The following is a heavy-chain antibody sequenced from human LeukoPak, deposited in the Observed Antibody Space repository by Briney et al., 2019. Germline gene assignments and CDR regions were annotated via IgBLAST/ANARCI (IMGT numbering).Heavy chain of an antibody. Sequence: GGSLRLSCAASGFTFSSYAMSWVRQAPGKGLEWVSAISGSGGSTYYADSVKGRFTISRDNSKNTLYLQMNSLRAEDTAVYYCAKEGAPSIAARLPPGYWGQGTLVTVSS. CDR3: AKEGAPSIAARLPPGY. V-gene: IGHV3-23*01. D-gene: IGHD6-6*01. CDR2: ISGSGGST. CDR1: GFTFSSYA. J-gene: IGHJ4*02.